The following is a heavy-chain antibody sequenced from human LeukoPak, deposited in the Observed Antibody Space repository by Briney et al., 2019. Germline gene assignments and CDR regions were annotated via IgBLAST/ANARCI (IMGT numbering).Heavy chain of an antibody. J-gene: IGHJ4*02. Sequence: GGSLRLSCAASGFTFSNYAMSWVRQAPGKELEWVSAINDSGGSTYYADSVKGRFTISRDNSKNTLYLQIHSLRAEDTAVYYCAKSIDFTGYSSWDYWGQGTLVTVSS. V-gene: IGHV3-23*01. CDR1: GFTFSNYA. CDR2: INDSGGST. D-gene: IGHD3-9*01. CDR3: AKSIDFTGYSSWDY.